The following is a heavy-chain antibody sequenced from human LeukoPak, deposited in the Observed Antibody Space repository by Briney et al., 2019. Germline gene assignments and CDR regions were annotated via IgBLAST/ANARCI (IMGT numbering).Heavy chain of an antibody. V-gene: IGHV1-18*01. CDR3: AREGSSGYCLDY. Sequence: ASVKVSCKASGYTFTSYGISWVRRAPGQGLEWMGWLSAYNGNTNYAQKLQGRVTMTTDTSTSTAYMELRSPRSDDTAVYYCAREGSSGYCLDYWGQGTLVTVSS. CDR2: LSAYNGNT. D-gene: IGHD3-22*01. CDR1: GYTFTSYG. J-gene: IGHJ4*02.